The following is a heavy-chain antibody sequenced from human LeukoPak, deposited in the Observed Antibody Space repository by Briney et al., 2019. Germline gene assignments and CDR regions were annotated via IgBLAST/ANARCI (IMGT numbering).Heavy chain of an antibody. V-gene: IGHV3-23*01. CDR3: APLQTRIAARPH. J-gene: IGHJ4*02. Sequence: AGGSLRLSCAASGFTFSSYAMSWVRQAPGKGLEWVSAISGSGGSTYYADSVKGRFTISRDNSKNTLYLQMNSLRAEDTAVYYCAPLQTRIAARPHWGQGTLVTVSS. CDR2: ISGSGGST. D-gene: IGHD6-6*01. CDR1: GFTFSSYA.